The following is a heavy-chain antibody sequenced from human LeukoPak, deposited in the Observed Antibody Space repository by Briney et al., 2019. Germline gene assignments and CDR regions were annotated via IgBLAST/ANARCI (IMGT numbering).Heavy chain of an antibody. V-gene: IGHV4-39*07. CDR2: IYYSGST. D-gene: IGHD3-10*01. CDR3: AREIWFGELSGWFDP. J-gene: IGHJ5*02. CDR1: GGSISSSSYY. Sequence: SETLSLTCTVPGGSISSSSYYWGWIRQPPGKGLEWIGSIYYSGSTYYNPSLKSRVTISVDTSKNQFSLKLSSVTAADTAVYYCAREIWFGELSGWFDPWGQGTLVTVSS.